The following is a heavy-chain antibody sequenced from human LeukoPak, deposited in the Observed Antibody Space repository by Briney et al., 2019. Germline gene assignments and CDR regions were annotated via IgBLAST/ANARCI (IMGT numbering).Heavy chain of an antibody. CDR1: GLTFSNYG. J-gene: IGHJ3*02. CDR3: AKSPSLQAFAI. CDR2: ISADGRRT. Sequence: PGGSLRLSCVVSGLTFSNYGMSWVRQAQGKGLECVSTISADGRRTYHPESVKGRFTISRDNSKNTLYLQLNSLRADDTAIYYCAKSPSLQAFAIWGQGTMVTVSS. V-gene: IGHV3-23*01.